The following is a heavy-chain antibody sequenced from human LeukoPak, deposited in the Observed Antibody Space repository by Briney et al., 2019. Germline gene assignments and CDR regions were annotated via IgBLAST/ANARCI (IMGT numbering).Heavy chain of an antibody. CDR3: ARDTYYYGSGSYYFDY. Sequence: KTSETLSLTCAVYGGSFSGYYWSWIRQPPGKGLEWIGEINHSGSTNYNPSLKSRVTISVDTSKNQFSLKLSSVTAADTAVYYCARDTYYYGSGSYYFDYWGQGTLVTVSS. CDR1: GGSFSGYY. D-gene: IGHD3-10*01. J-gene: IGHJ4*02. CDR2: INHSGST. V-gene: IGHV4-34*01.